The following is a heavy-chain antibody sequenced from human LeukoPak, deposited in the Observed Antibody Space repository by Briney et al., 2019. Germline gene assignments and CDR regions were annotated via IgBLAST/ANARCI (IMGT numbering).Heavy chain of an antibody. CDR2: ISYDGSNK. CDR1: GFTFSSYA. CDR3: ARELYVVAAAGYDY. J-gene: IGHJ4*02. Sequence: PGGSLRLSCAASGFTFSSYAMHWVRQAPGKGLEWVAGISYDGSNKYYADSVKGRFTISRDNSKNTLYLQMNSLRAEDTAVYYRARELYVVAAAGYDYWGQGTLVTVSS. D-gene: IGHD6-13*01. V-gene: IGHV3-30*04.